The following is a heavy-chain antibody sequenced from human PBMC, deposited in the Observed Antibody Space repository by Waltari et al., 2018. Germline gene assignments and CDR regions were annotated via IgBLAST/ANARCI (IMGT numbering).Heavy chain of an antibody. D-gene: IGHD1-1*01. V-gene: IGHV3-23*04. CDR3: ARDSWNNIWHRDY. Sequence: EVQLVESGGGLIQPGGSLRLSCAASGFTFGSYAMSWVRQAPGRGLEWVSTINGGGSTTFYAGSVKGRFTVSRDNSKNTLYLQINSLRVDDTAVYYCARDSWNNIWHRDYWGQGTLVTVSS. CDR1: GFTFGSYA. CDR2: INGGGSTT. J-gene: IGHJ4*02.